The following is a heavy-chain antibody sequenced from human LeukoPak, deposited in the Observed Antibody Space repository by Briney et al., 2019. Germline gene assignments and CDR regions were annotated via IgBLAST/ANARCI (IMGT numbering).Heavy chain of an antibody. Sequence: PSETLSLTCAVYGGSFSGYYWSWIRQPPGKGLEWIGEINHSGSTNYNPSLKSRVTISVDTSKNQFSLKLSSVTAADTAVYYCASLGRYCSSTSCHGPSNWFDPWGQGTLVTVSS. D-gene: IGHD2-2*01. CDR1: GGSFSGYY. V-gene: IGHV4-34*01. CDR3: ASLGRYCSSTSCHGPSNWFDP. CDR2: INHSGST. J-gene: IGHJ5*02.